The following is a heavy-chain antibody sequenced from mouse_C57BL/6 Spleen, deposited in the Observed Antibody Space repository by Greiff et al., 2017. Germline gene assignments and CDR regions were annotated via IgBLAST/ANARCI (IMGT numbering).Heavy chain of an antibody. D-gene: IGHD1-3*01. V-gene: IGHV1-69*01. CDR2: IDPSDSYT. CDR1: GYTFTSYW. J-gene: IGHJ4*01. CDR3: ARLAQSYSAIDY. Sequence: QVQLQQPGAELVMPGASVKLSCKASGYTFTSYWMHWVKQRPGQGLEWIGEIDPSDSYTNYNQKFKGKSTLTVDKSSSTAYMQLSSLTSEDSAVYDCARLAQSYSAIDYWGQGTSVTVSA.